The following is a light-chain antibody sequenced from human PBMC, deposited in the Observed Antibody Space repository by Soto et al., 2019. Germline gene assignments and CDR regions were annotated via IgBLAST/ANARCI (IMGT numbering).Light chain of an antibody. Sequence: DIVLTQSPGTLSLSPGERATLSCRASQSVSSNYLAWYQQKPGQAPRLLIYGASTRATGIPARFSGSGSGTEFTLTISRLEPEDFAVYYCQQFSSYPLTFGGGTKVDIK. CDR2: GAS. J-gene: IGKJ4*01. V-gene: IGKV3-20*01. CDR3: QQFSSYPLT. CDR1: QSVSSNY.